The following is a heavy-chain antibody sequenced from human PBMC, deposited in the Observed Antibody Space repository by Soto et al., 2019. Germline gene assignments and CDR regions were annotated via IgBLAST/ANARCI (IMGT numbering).Heavy chain of an antibody. CDR3: ARGMDGATTPFDY. D-gene: IGHD1-26*01. V-gene: IGHV4-59*01. J-gene: IGHJ4*02. CDR1: GGSISSYY. CDR2: IYYTGST. Sequence: QVQLQESGPGLVKPSETLSLTCSVFGGSISSYYWNWVRQPPGKGLEWIGYIYYTGSTNYNPSLKSRVTMSVGTSKNQLSLKLSSVTAADTAVYFCARGMDGATTPFDYWGQGTLVNVSS.